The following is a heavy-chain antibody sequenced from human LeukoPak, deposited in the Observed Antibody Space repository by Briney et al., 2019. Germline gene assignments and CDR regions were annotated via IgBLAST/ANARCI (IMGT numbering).Heavy chain of an antibody. Sequence: PGGSLRLSCAASGFTFSSYWMSWVRQAPGKGLEWVANIKQDGSEKYYVDSVKGRFTISRDNAKNSLYLQMNSLRAEDTAVYYCARPLTKLGMKGYFDYWGQGTLVTVSS. V-gene: IGHV3-7*01. CDR2: IKQDGSEK. CDR3: ARPLTKLGMKGYFDY. J-gene: IGHJ4*02. CDR1: GFTFSSYW. D-gene: IGHD7-27*01.